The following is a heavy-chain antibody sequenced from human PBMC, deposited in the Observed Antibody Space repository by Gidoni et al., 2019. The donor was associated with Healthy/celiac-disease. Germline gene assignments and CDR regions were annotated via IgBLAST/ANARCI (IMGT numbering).Heavy chain of an antibody. CDR3: AKRGALRTFDY. CDR2: IYSGGST. D-gene: IGHD4-17*01. Sequence: EVQLVESGGGLVQPGGSRRLSCAASGFTVSSNYMSWVRQAPGQGLEWVSVIYSGGSTYYAASVKGRFTISRDNSKNTLYLQMNSLRAEDTAVYYCAKRGALRTFDYWGQGTLVTVSS. J-gene: IGHJ4*02. V-gene: IGHV3-66*01. CDR1: GFTVSSNY.